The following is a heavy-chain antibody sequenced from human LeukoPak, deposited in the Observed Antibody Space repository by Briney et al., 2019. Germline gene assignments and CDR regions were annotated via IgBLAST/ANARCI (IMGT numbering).Heavy chain of an antibody. CDR1: GFTFSDYY. D-gene: IGHD1-26*01. CDR2: ISSSGSTI. Sequence: GGSLRLSCAASGFTFSDYYMRWIRQAPGKGLEWVSYISSSGSTIYYADSVKGRFTISRDNSKNTLYLQMNSLRAEDTAVYYCAKAIGSYSRRGAFDIWGQGTMVTVSS. CDR3: AKAIGSYSRRGAFDI. J-gene: IGHJ3*02. V-gene: IGHV3-11*01.